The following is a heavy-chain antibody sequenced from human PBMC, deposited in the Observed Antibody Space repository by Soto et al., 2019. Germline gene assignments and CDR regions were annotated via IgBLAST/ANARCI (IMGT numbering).Heavy chain of an antibody. D-gene: IGHD6-6*01. CDR1: GFTFSSYA. CDR3: ARDGESYSSSSEYYYGMDV. V-gene: IGHV3-30-3*01. J-gene: IGHJ6*02. CDR2: ISYDGSNK. Sequence: PGGSLRLSCAASGFTFSSYAMHWVRQVPGKGLEWVAVISYDGSNKYYADSVKGRFTISRDNSKNTLYLQMNSLRAEDTAVYYCARDGESYSSSSEYYYGMDVWGQGTTVTVSS.